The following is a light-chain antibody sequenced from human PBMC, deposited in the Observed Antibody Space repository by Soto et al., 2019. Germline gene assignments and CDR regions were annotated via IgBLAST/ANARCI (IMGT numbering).Light chain of an antibody. Sequence: QSVLTQPPSASGTPGQRVTVSCSGSSSNWYQQLPGTAPKLLIYSNDQRPSGVPDRFSASKSGTSASLAISGLQSEDEADHYCASWDDSLNGHVFGTGTKVTVL. CDR3: ASWDDSLNGHV. CDR1: SSN. V-gene: IGLV1-44*01. CDR2: SND. J-gene: IGLJ1*01.